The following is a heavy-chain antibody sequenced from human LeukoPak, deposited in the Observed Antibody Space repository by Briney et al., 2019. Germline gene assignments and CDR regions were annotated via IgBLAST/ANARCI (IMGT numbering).Heavy chain of an antibody. J-gene: IGHJ4*02. D-gene: IGHD3-22*01. V-gene: IGHV3-30*04. Sequence: GGSLRLSCAASGFTFSSYAMHWVRQAPGKGLEWVAVISYDGSNKYYADSVKGRFTISRDNSKNTLYLQMNSLRAEDTAVYYCARDLGSSGPYFDYWGQGTLVTVPS. CDR2: ISYDGSNK. CDR1: GFTFSSYA. CDR3: ARDLGSSGPYFDY.